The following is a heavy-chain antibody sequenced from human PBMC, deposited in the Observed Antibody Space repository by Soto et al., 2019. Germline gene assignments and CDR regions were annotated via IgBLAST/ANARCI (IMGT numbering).Heavy chain of an antibody. J-gene: IGHJ3*02. CDR3: ARDLPPPAYYYDSSGPDAFDI. CDR1: GYTFTSYG. CDR2: ISAYNGNT. V-gene: IGHV1-18*04. Sequence: ASVKVSCKASGYTFTSYGISWVRQAPGQGLEWMGWISAYNGNTNYAQKLQGRVTMTTDASTSTAYMELRSLRSDDTAVYYCARDLPPPAYYYDSSGPDAFDIWGQGTMVTVSS. D-gene: IGHD3-22*01.